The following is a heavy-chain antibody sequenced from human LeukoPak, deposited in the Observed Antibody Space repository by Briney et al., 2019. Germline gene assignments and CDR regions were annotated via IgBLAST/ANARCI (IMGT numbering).Heavy chain of an antibody. CDR3: ARKGRSAESDY. V-gene: IGHV3-74*01. J-gene: IGHJ4*02. CDR1: GFTFSTYW. D-gene: IGHD6-13*01. CDR2: INSDGSST. Sequence: GGSLRLSCAASGFTFSTYWMHWVRQAPGKGLVWVSRINSDGSSTNYADSVKGRFTISRDNAKNTLYLQMNSLRAEDTAVYYCARKGRSAESDYWGQGTLVTVSS.